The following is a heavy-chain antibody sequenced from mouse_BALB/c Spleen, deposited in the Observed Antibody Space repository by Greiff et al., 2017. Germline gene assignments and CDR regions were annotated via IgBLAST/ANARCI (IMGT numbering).Heavy chain of an antibody. CDR3: ARGGDDYDY. V-gene: IGHV5-6-5*01. CDR1: GFTFSSYA. Sequence: EVMLVESGGGLVKPGGSLKLSCAASGFTFSSYAMSWVRQTPEKRLEWVASISSGGSTYYPDSVKGRFTISRDNARNILYLQMSSLRSEDTAMYYCARGGDDYDYWGQGTTLTVSS. J-gene: IGHJ2*01. D-gene: IGHD2-4*01. CDR2: ISSGGST.